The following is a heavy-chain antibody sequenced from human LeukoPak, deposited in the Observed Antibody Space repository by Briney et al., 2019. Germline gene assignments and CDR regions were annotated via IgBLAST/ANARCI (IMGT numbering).Heavy chain of an antibody. J-gene: IGHJ4*02. CDR1: GFTFSNYM. CDR3: LRDLNWSLDQ. CDR2: IKSDGITI. Sequence: GGSLRLSCAASGFTFSNYMMHWVRQAPGKGLVWISRIKSDGITITYADSVKGRFTISRDNAKNTLYLQMNSLRAEDTAVYYCLRDLNWSLDQWGQGTLVTVSS. V-gene: IGHV3-74*01. D-gene: IGHD1-20*01.